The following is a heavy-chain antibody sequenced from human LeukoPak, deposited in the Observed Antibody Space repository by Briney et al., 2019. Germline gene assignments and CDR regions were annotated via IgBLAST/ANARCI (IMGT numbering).Heavy chain of an antibody. J-gene: IGHJ5*02. CDR3: ARSTLTPNIVVVPAAIVTWFDP. D-gene: IGHD2-2*01. CDR2: IYYSGST. Sequence: PSETLSLTCTVSGGSISSGGYYWSWIRQHPGKGLEWIGYIYYSGSTYYNPSLKSRVTISVDTSKNQFSLELSSVTAADTAVYYCARSTLTPNIVVVPAAIVTWFDPWGQGTLVTVSS. CDR1: GGSISSGGYY. V-gene: IGHV4-31*03.